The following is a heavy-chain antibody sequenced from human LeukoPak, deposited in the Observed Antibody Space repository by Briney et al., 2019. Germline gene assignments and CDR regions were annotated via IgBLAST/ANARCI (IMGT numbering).Heavy chain of an antibody. CDR3: ARGNGITGTTVIDY. V-gene: IGHV4-4*02. CDR2: IYYSGST. D-gene: IGHD1-7*01. J-gene: IGHJ4*02. CDR1: GGSIGSSNS. Sequence: PSETLSLTCAVSGGSIGSSNSWSWVRQPPGKGLEWIGYIYYSGSTNYNPSLKSRVTISVDTSKNQFSLKLTSVTAADTAVYYCARGNGITGTTVIDYWGQGTLVTVSS.